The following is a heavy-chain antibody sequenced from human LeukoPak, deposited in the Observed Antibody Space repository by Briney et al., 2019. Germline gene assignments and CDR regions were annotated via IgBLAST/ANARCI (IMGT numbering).Heavy chain of an antibody. CDR2: INPNSGGT. CDR3: APSISPTYYFDY. V-gene: IGHV1-2*02. D-gene: IGHD3-10*01. CDR1: GYTFTGYY. J-gene: IGHJ4*02. Sequence: ASVKVSCRASGYTFTGYYMHWVRRAPGQGLEWMGWINPNSGGTNYAQKFQGRVTMTRDTSISTAYMELSRLRSDDTAVYYCAPSISPTYYFDYWGQGTLVTVSS.